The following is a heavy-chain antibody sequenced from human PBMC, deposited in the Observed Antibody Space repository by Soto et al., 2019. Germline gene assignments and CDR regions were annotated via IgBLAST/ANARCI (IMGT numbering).Heavy chain of an antibody. J-gene: IGHJ4*02. V-gene: IGHV6-1*01. D-gene: IGHD3-16*01. CDR2: TYYRAKWFN. CDR1: GDSVSSNSAA. Sequence: QVQLQQSGPGLVKPSQTLSLTCAISGDSVSSNSAAWNWIRQSPSRGLEWLGRTYYRAKWFNNYTLSVNSRLTIHPDTSKNQFSLQMNSVPPEDTAVYYCERGDQGFDYWGQGTLDTVSS. CDR3: ERGDQGFDY.